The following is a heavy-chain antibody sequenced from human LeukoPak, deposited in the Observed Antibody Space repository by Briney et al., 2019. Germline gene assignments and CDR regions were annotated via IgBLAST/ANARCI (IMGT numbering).Heavy chain of an antibody. D-gene: IGHD3-10*01. CDR2: IYYSGRS. Sequence: SETLSLTCSVSGGSISSSSSYWGWIRQPPGKGLEWIGSIYYSGRSFDNPALKSRVTISVDTSKNQFSLKLSSVTAADTAVYYCARHEAALLWFGELYFDYWGQGTLVTVSS. CDR1: GGSISSSSSY. CDR3: ARHEAALLWFGELYFDY. V-gene: IGHV4-39*01. J-gene: IGHJ4*02.